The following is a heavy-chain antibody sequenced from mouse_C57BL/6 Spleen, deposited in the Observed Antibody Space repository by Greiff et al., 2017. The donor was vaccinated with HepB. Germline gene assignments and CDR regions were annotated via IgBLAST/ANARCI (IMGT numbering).Heavy chain of an antibody. CDR1: GYTFTSYW. CDR3: ARCGTTPVGWYFDV. D-gene: IGHD1-1*01. Sequence: VQLQQSGAELVMPGASVKLSCKASGYTFTSYWMHWVKQRPGQGLEWIGEIDPSDSYTNYNQKFKGKSTLTVDKSSSTAYMQLSSLTSEDSAVYYCARCGTTPVGWYFDVWGTGTTVTVSS. CDR2: IDPSDSYT. J-gene: IGHJ1*03. V-gene: IGHV1-69*01.